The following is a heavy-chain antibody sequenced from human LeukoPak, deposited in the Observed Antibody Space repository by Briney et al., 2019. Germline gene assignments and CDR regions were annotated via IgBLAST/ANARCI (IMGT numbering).Heavy chain of an antibody. J-gene: IGHJ4*02. D-gene: IGHD3-10*01. V-gene: IGHV1-18*01. CDR2: ISNDNGIT. CDR3: ARGGFDYYGSGRAFDF. Sequence: ASVKVSCKASGYSLTGYGINWVRQAPGQGLEWMGWISNDNGITNYAQQFQGRVTMDTETYTSTAYMELRSLRSDDTAVYYCARGGFDYYGSGRAFDFWGQGTLVTVSS. CDR1: GYSLTGYG.